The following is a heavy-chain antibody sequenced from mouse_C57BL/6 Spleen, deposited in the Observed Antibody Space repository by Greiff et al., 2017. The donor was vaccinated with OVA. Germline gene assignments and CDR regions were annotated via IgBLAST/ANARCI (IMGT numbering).Heavy chain of an antibody. CDR1: GFTFSSYA. J-gene: IGHJ4*01. D-gene: IGHD2-5*01. Sequence: EVMLVESGGGLVKPGGSLKLSCAASGFTFSSYAMSWVRQTPEKRLEWVATISDGGSYTYYPDNVKGRFTISRDNAKSNLYLQMSHLKSEDTAMYYCARDHSNYDYAMDYWGQGTSVTVSS. CDR2: ISDGGSYT. CDR3: ARDHSNYDYAMDY. V-gene: IGHV5-4*01.